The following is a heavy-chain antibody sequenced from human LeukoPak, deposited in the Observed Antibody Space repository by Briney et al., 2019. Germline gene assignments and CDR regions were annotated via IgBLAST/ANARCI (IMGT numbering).Heavy chain of an antibody. D-gene: IGHD2-21*02. V-gene: IGHV3-7*04. J-gene: IGHJ4*02. Sequence: PGGSLRLSCAASGFTFSSYSMNWVRQAPGKGLEWVANIHPDGNEKYHVDFVEGRFTISRDNTENSLYLQMNSLRPEDTAVYYCARGDDFSGDHWGQGTLVTASS. CDR3: ARGDDFSGDH. CDR2: IHPDGNEK. CDR1: GFTFSSYS.